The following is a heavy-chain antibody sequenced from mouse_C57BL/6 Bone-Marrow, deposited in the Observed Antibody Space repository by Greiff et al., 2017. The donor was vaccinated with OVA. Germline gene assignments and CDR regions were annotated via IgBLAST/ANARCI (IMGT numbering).Heavy chain of an antibody. Sequence: QVQLKESGPELVKPGASVKISFKASGYAFSSSWMNWVKQRPGKGLEWIGRIYPGDGDTNYNGKFKGKATLTADKSSSTAYMQLSSLTSEDSAVYFCARDDYDSEFAYWGQGTLVTVSA. D-gene: IGHD2-4*01. CDR2: IYPGDGDT. V-gene: IGHV1-82*01. J-gene: IGHJ3*01. CDR1: GYAFSSSW. CDR3: ARDDYDSEFAY.